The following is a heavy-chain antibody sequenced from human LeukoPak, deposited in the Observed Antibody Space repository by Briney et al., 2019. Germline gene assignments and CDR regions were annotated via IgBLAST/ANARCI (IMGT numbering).Heavy chain of an antibody. J-gene: IGHJ4*02. CDR3: AKGYSSGWSPFDY. D-gene: IGHD6-19*01. V-gene: IGHV3-23*01. CDR1: GFTLSSYA. Sequence: GGSLRLSCAASGFTLSSYAMSWVRQAPGKGLEWVSAISASGATTYYADSVKGRFTISRDNSKNTLFLQMNSLRAEDTAVYYCAKGYSSGWSPFDYWGQGTLVTVSS. CDR2: ISASGATT.